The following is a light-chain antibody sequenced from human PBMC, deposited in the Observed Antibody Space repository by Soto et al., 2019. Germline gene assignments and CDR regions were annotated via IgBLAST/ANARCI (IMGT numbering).Light chain of an antibody. J-gene: IGKJ1*01. CDR2: AAS. CDR1: QGISNY. V-gene: IGKV1-27*01. Sequence: DILMTQSPSSLSASVGDRVTITCRASQGISNYLAWYQQKPGKVPRLLIFAASTLQSGAPSRFRGAGSETDITLTINGLQPEDVATYYCQKYNSAPWTFGQGTKVEIK. CDR3: QKYNSAPWT.